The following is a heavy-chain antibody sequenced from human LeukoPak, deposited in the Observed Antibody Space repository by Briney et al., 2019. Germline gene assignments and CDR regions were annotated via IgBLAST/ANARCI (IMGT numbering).Heavy chain of an antibody. CDR3: ARENYYRFDY. V-gene: IGHV4-59*01. CDR1: GVSFSGYY. Sequence: KPSETLSLTCAVYGVSFSGYYWSWIRQPPGKGLEWIGYIYYSGSTNYNPSLKSRVTISVDTSKNQFSLKLSSVTAADTAVYYCARENYYRFDYWGQGTLVTVSS. D-gene: IGHD3-10*01. J-gene: IGHJ4*02. CDR2: IYYSGST.